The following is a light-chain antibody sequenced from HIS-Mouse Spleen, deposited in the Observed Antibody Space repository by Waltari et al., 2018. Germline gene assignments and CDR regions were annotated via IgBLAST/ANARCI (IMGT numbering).Light chain of an antibody. V-gene: IGLV2-23*01. CDR3: CSYAGSSTWV. CDR2: EGS. CDR1: SSSVGSYNL. J-gene: IGLJ3*02. Sequence: QSALTQPASVSGSPGQSITISCTGTSSSVGSYNLVPWYQQPPGKAPKLMIYEGSKRPSGVSNRFSGSKSGNTASLTISGLQAEDEADYYCCSYAGSSTWVFGGGTKLTVL.